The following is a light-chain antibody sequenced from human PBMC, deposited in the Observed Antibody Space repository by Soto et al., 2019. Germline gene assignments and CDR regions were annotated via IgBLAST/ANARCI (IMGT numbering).Light chain of an antibody. CDR2: QDN. Sequence: SYELTQPPSVSVSPGQTASITCSGDRLGDKYAFWYQQKPRRSPVLVIYQDNKRPSGIPERFSGTNSGNTATLTISGTQAMDEADYYCQAWDSSTVVFGTGTKLTVL. CDR1: RLGDKY. J-gene: IGLJ1*01. V-gene: IGLV3-1*01. CDR3: QAWDSSTVV.